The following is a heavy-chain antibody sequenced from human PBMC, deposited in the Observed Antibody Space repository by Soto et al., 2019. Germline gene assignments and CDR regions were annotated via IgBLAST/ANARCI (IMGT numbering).Heavy chain of an antibody. J-gene: IGHJ1*01. V-gene: IGHV3-23*01. CDR3: AKAEGSSYGTEYSQP. CDR2: IISSGGST. Sequence: EVQLLESGGGLVQPGGSLRLSCAASGFTFSTYAMNWVRQAPGKGLEWVSLIISSGGSTYYADSVKGRFTISRDNSKNTLYLQMNSLRADDTAVYYCAKAEGSSYGTEYSQPWGQGTLVTVSS. D-gene: IGHD6-13*01. CDR1: GFTFSTYA.